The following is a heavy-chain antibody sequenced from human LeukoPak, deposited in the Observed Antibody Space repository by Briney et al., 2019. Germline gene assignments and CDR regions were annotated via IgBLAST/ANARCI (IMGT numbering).Heavy chain of an antibody. Sequence: PGGSLRLSCAASGFTFNTYEMSWVRQAPGKGLEWIGEINHSGSTNYNPSLKSRVTISVDTSKNQFSLKLSSVTAADTAVYYCARRSTTVWVYYYYYMDVWGKGTTVTISS. V-gene: IGHV4-34*01. CDR3: ARRSTTVWVYYYYYMDV. CDR2: INHSGST. CDR1: GFTFNTYE. J-gene: IGHJ6*03. D-gene: IGHD4-17*01.